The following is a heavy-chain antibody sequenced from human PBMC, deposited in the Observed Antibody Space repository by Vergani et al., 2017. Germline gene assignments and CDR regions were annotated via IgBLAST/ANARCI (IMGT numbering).Heavy chain of an antibody. CDR2: IYWNDGK. Sequence: QITLKESGPTLVKPTQTLTLPCTFSGFSLTTSGVGVGWIRQPPGKALEWLALIYWNDGKSYSPSLRNRLTITKDTSKHQVVLTLTNVDPGDTDTYYCAHTAAFAAPFDYWGQGTRVTVSS. V-gene: IGHV2-5*01. J-gene: IGHJ4*02. D-gene: IGHD2-15*01. CDR3: AHTAAFAAPFDY. CDR1: GFSLTTSGVG.